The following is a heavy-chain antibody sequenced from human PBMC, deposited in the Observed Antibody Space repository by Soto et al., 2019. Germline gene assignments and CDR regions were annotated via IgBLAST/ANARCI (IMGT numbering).Heavy chain of an antibody. Sequence: EVQLLESGGGLVQPGESLRLSCAVSGFTFSNYAMSWVRQVPGKGLEWVSTISGSGGSTYYADSVKGRFTISRDNSKNTLYRQMNGLTAEDTAVYYCVKQQMRDIAAFDYCGQGTLVTVSS. CDR2: ISGSGGST. V-gene: IGHV3-23*01. CDR1: GFTFSNYA. D-gene: IGHD6-13*01. CDR3: VKQQMRDIAAFDY. J-gene: IGHJ4*02.